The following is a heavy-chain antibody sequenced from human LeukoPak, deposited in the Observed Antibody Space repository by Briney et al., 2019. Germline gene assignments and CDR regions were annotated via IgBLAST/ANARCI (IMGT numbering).Heavy chain of an antibody. V-gene: IGHV3-30*02. CDR2: IRYDGDNK. J-gene: IGHJ6*03. D-gene: IGHD2-15*01. Sequence: GGSLRLSCAASGFTFSTYGMHWIRQAPGKGLEGVAFIRYDGDNKYYADSVKGRFTISRDNSKNTLYLQMNSLRVEDTAVYYCAKVYCSGGSCYGTGNYYYMDVWGKGTTVTISS. CDR3: AKVYCSGGSCYGTGNYYYMDV. CDR1: GFTFSTYG.